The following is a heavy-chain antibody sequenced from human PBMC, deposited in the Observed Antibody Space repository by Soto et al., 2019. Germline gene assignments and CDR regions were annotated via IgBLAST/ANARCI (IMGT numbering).Heavy chain of an antibody. V-gene: IGHV3-30-3*01. CDR1: GFTFSSYA. CDR3: ARGYTAAPRTSHFDY. J-gene: IGHJ4*02. Sequence: QVQLVESGGGVVQPGRSLRLSCAASGFTFSSYAMHWVRQAPGKGLEWVAVISYDGTNEFYADSVKGRFTISRDNSKNTRYLQRNSLRAEDTAVYYGARGYTAAPRTSHFDYWGQGTLVTVSS. D-gene: IGHD6-13*01. CDR2: ISYDGTNE.